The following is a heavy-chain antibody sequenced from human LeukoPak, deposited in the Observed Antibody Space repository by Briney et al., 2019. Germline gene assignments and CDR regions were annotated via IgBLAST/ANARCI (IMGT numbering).Heavy chain of an antibody. J-gene: IGHJ4*02. D-gene: IGHD6-19*01. CDR3: AKYSSGWYSAIDY. CDR1: GFTFSDYW. Sequence: GGSLTLSCAASGFTFSDYWMHWVRQAPGKGLVWVSRINPDGSSASYADSVKCRFTISRDNDKNTLYLQMNSLRAEDTAVYYCAKYSSGWYSAIDYWGQGTLVTGSS. CDR2: INPDGSSA. V-gene: IGHV3-74*01.